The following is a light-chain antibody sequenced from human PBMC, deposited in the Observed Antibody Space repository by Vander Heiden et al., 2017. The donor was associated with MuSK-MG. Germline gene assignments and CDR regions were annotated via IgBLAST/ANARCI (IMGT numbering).Light chain of an antibody. Sequence: EIVLTQSPGTLSLSPGERATLSCRASQSITSGYVAWYIQRPGQPPRLLMYGTSRSAYDTPVRFSGSGSVTDFSLTSRRREPEDFAVYYEQQDCTSRTFGQGTKVDIK. CDR2: GTS. V-gene: IGKV3-20*01. CDR3: QQDCTSRT. CDR1: QSITSGY. J-gene: IGKJ1*01.